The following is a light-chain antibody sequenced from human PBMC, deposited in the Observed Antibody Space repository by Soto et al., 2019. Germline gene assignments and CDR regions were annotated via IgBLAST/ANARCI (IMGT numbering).Light chain of an antibody. J-gene: IGKJ5*01. Sequence: DIVMTQSPDSLTVSLGERATINCKASQPVLRSSNNKNHLAWYQQKLTQSPKMLISWASTRESGVPDRFSGSGSGTEFTLTISSLQAEDAAVYYCQQYYDVPVTFGQGTRLEIK. CDR3: QQYYDVPVT. V-gene: IGKV4-1*01. CDR2: WAS. CDR1: QPVLRSSNNKNH.